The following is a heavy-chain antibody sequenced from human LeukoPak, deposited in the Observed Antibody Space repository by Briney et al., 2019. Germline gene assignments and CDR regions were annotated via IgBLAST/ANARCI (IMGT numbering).Heavy chain of an antibody. CDR1: GVSISSSNSY. CDR3: ARGSGWYVYYFDY. V-gene: IGHV4-39*01. CDR2: IYYSGST. D-gene: IGHD6-19*01. J-gene: IGHJ4*02. Sequence: SETLSLTCTVSGVSISSSNSYWGWIRQPPGKGLEWIGSIYYSGSTYYNPSLKSRVTISVDTSKNQFSLKLSSVTAADTAVYYCARGSGWYVYYFDYWGQGTLVTVSS.